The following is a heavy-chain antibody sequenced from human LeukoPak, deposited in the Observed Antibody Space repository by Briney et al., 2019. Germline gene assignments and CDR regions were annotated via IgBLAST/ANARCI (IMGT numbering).Heavy chain of an antibody. V-gene: IGHV1-18*01. CDR2: ISAYNGNT. D-gene: IGHD1-14*01. J-gene: IGHJ6*02. Sequence: WASVKVSCKASGYTFTSYGISWVRQAPGQGLEWMGWISAYNGNTNYAQKLQGRVTMTTDTSTSTAYMELRSLRSDDTAVYYCDRVHHIRALYGMDVWGQGTTVTVSS. CDR3: DRVHHIRALYGMDV. CDR1: GYTFTSYG.